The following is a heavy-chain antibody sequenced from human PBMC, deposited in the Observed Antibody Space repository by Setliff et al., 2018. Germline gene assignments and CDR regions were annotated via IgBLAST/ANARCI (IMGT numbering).Heavy chain of an antibody. D-gene: IGHD2-15*01. CDR3: ARAVGYCSGGSCYKGDDY. V-gene: IGHV1-18*01. CDR2: ISAYNGNT. CDR1: GYTFTSYG. J-gene: IGHJ4*02. Sequence: ASVKVSCKASGYTFTSYGISWVRRAPGQGLEWMGWISAYNGNTNYAQKLQGRVTMTTDTSTNTAYMEVRSLGSDDTAMYCCARAVGYCSGGSCYKGDDYWGQGTLVTVSS.